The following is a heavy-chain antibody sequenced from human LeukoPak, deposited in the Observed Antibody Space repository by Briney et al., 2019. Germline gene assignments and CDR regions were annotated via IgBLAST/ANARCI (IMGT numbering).Heavy chain of an antibody. CDR1: GYTFTSYD. J-gene: IGHJ4*02. V-gene: IGHV1-8*01. D-gene: IGHD6-19*01. CDR3: ARMAGGSSGWSN. CDR2: MDPNSGNT. Sequence: ASVKVSCKASGYTFTSYDINWVRQATGQGLEWMGWMDPNSGNTGYAQKFQGRVTMTRNTSISTAYMELSSLRSEDTAVYYCARMAGGSSGWSNWGQGTLVTVSS.